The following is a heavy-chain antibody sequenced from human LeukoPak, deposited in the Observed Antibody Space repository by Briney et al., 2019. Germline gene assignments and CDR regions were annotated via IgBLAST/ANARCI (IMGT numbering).Heavy chain of an antibody. V-gene: IGHV4-59*01. J-gene: IGHJ4*02. CDR1: GGSISSYY. D-gene: IGHD3-16*02. CDR3: ARLTNYDYVWGRYRYTRNYFQY. Sequence: PSETLSLTCTVSGGSISSYYWSWIRQSPGKGLEWIGYIYYSGSTNYNPPLKSRVTISLDTPKNQFSLNLSSVTAADTAVYFCARLTNYDYVWGRYRYTRNYFQYWGQGTLVTVSS. CDR2: IYYSGST.